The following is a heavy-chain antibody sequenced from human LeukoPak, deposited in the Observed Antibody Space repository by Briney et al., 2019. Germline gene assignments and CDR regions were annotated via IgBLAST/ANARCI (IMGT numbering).Heavy chain of an antibody. V-gene: IGHV1-2*02. Sequence: ASVKVSCKASGYTFTGYYMHWVRQAPGQGLEWMGWINPNSGGTNYAQKFQGRVTMTRDTSISTAYMELSRLRSDDTAVYYCARGSVVVISGSWATPADYWGQGTLVTVSS. CDR1: GYTFTGYY. J-gene: IGHJ4*02. CDR3: ARGSVVVISGSWATPADY. CDR2: INPNSGGT. D-gene: IGHD3-22*01.